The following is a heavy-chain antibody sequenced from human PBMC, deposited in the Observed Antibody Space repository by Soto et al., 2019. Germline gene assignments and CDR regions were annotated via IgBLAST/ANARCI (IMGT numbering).Heavy chain of an antibody. V-gene: IGHV3-23*01. CDR2: ISGSGGST. Sequence: GGSLRLSCAASGFTFSSYAMSWVRQAPGKGLEWVSAISGSGGSTYYADSVKGRFTISRDNSKNTLYLQMNSLRAEDTAVYYWAKNPKQWLAHYYFDYWGQGTLVTVSS. J-gene: IGHJ4*02. D-gene: IGHD6-19*01. CDR1: GFTFSSYA. CDR3: AKNPKQWLAHYYFDY.